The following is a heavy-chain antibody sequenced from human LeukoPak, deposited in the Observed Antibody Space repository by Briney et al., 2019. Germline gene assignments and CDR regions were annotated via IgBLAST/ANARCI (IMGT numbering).Heavy chain of an antibody. Sequence: GGSLRLTCAASGFTFSSYGMHWVRQAPGKGLEWVAVIWYDGSNTYYADFVKGRFTISRDNSKNTLYLQMNSLRAEDTAVYYCARGSRISYYFDYWGQGTLVTVSS. CDR2: IWYDGSNT. D-gene: IGHD2/OR15-2a*01. CDR3: ARGSRISYYFDY. J-gene: IGHJ4*02. V-gene: IGHV3-33*01. CDR1: GFTFSSYG.